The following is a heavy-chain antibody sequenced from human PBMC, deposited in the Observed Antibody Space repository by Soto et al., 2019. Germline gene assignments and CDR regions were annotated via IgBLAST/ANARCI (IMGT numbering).Heavy chain of an antibody. Sequence: GGSLRLSCAASGFTFSSYGMHWVRQAPGKGLEWVAVIWYDGSNKYYADSVKGRFTISRDNSKNTLYLQMNSLRAEDTAVYYCARADTAARRRGAFDIWGQGTMVTVSS. CDR2: IWYDGSNK. D-gene: IGHD6-6*01. J-gene: IGHJ3*02. V-gene: IGHV3-33*01. CDR3: ARADTAARRRGAFDI. CDR1: GFTFSSYG.